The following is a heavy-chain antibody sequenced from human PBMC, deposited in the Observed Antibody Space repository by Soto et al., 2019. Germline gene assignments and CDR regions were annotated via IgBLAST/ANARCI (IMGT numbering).Heavy chain of an antibody. CDR3: ARFEGGPHSYFDY. D-gene: IGHD2-15*01. J-gene: IGHJ4*02. Sequence: GASVKVSCQASGATFSSYAISGVRQAPGQGLEWMGGIIPIVGTTIYAQKFQGRVSITADESTSTAYMELSSLRSEDTAVYYCARFEGGPHSYFDYWGQGTRVTVS. CDR1: GATFSSYA. V-gene: IGHV1-69*13. CDR2: IIPIVGTT.